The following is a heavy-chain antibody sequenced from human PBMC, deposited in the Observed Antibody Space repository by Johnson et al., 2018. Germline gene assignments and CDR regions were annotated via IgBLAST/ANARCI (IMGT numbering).Heavy chain of an antibody. Sequence: QVQLVQSGGGVVQPGRSLRLSCGASGFTFSNFGMHWVRQAPGKGLEWVAHISYDGHNKYYADSVKGRFTVSRDNSKNTVYLQMNRLRGEDTVVYYWAKRGEAGPYCGGDCYSVYYYYDMDVWGKGTTVTVSS. J-gene: IGHJ6*03. CDR3: AKRGEAGPYCGGDCYSVYYYYDMDV. CDR2: ISYDGHNK. D-gene: IGHD2-21*02. CDR1: GFTFSNFG. V-gene: IGHV3-30*18.